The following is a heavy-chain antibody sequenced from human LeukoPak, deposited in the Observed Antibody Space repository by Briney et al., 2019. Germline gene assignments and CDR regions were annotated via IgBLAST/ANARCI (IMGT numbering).Heavy chain of an antibody. Sequence: KPSETLSLTCTVSGGAISNYYWSWIRQPPGKGLEWIGYIYYSGSTNYNPSLKSRVTISVDTSKNQFSLKLSSVTAADTAVYYCARRGYCSGGCCYSFDYWGQGTLVTVSS. J-gene: IGHJ4*02. CDR3: ARRGYCSGGCCYSFDY. D-gene: IGHD2-15*01. CDR2: IYYSGST. CDR1: GGAISNYY. V-gene: IGHV4-59*08.